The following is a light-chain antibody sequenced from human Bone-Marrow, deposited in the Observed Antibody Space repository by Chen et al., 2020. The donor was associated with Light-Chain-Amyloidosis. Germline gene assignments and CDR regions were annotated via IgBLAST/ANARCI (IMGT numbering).Light chain of an antibody. V-gene: IGLV3-25*03. CDR3: QSADSSGTYEVI. Sequence: SYELTQPPSVSVSPGQTARITCSGDDLPTKYAYWYQQKPGQAPVLVIHRDTERPSGISERLSGASAGTTATLTIRGVQAEDGADYRCQSADSSGTYEVIFGGGTNLTGL. CDR1: DLPTKY. CDR2: RDT. J-gene: IGLJ2*01.